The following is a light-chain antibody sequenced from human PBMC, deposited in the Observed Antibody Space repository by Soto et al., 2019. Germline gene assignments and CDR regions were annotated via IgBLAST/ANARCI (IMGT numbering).Light chain of an antibody. CDR3: QQLNSYPWT. J-gene: IGKJ1*01. Sequence: DLQLTQSPSFLSASVGDRVTITCRASQAISSYLAWFQQRPGKAPKVLIYAASTLQSGVPSRFSSSGSGTEFTLTISSLQPEDFATYFCQQLNSYPWTFGQGTKMEIK. CDR2: AAS. CDR1: QAISSY. V-gene: IGKV1-9*01.